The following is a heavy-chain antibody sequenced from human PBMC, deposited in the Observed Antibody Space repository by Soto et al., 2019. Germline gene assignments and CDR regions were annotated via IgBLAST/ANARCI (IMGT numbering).Heavy chain of an antibody. CDR2: ISAYNGNT. J-gene: IGHJ6*02. V-gene: IGHV1-18*04. D-gene: IGHD2-21*01. CDR3: ATDPYCGSAPGCSALDA. Sequence: QVHLVQSGGEVKKPGASVKVSCKASGYPFTSSGFSWVRQAPGQGLEWMGWISAYNGNTLYAQKFKGRVTMTTDTSTSTAHMELGSQRSDDTAVYYCATDPYCGSAPGCSALDAWGQGTTGTVAS. CDR1: GYPFTSSG.